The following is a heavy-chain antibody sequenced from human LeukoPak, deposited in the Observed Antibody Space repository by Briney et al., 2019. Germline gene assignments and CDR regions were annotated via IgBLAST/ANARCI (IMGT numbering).Heavy chain of an antibody. CDR1: GFTFSSYS. J-gene: IGHJ4*02. CDR3: ARDKDSSSWYQDY. CDR2: ISSSSSYI. V-gene: IGHV3-21*01. Sequence: PGGSLRLSCAASGFTFSSYSMNWVRQAPGKGLEWVSSISSSSSYIYYADSVKGRFTISRDNAKNPLYLQMNSLRAEDTAVYYCARDKDSSSWYQDYWGQGTLVTVSS. D-gene: IGHD6-13*01.